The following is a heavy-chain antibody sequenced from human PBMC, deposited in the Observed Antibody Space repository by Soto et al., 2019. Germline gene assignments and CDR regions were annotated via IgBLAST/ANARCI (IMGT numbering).Heavy chain of an antibody. CDR3: AKGLRGYSSDSY. CDR2: ISAGGDT. V-gene: IGHV3-23*01. J-gene: IGHJ4*02. Sequence: EVQLLESGGGLVQPGGSLRLSCAASGLTSSNYAMSWVRQIPGKGLEWVSTISAGGDTYYTDSVKGRFTISRDNSKNTLDLYLQMNSLRAEDTAVYYCAKGLRGYSSDSYWGQGTLVTVSS. D-gene: IGHD6-19*01. CDR1: GLTSSNYA.